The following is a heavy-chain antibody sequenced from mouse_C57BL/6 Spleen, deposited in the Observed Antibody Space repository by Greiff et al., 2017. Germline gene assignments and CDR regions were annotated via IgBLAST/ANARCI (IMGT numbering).Heavy chain of an antibody. Sequence: VQLQQSGPELVKPGASVKISCKASGYTFTDYKMDWVKQSPGKSLEWIGDINPNNGGTIYNQKFKGKATLTVDKSSSTAYMGLGSLTSEDTAVYYCAREGSSGSGSWFADWGQGTVVTVSS. CDR3: AREGSSGSGSWFAD. J-gene: IGHJ3*01. CDR2: INPNNGGT. V-gene: IGHV1-18*01. D-gene: IGHD1-1*01. CDR1: GYTFTDYK.